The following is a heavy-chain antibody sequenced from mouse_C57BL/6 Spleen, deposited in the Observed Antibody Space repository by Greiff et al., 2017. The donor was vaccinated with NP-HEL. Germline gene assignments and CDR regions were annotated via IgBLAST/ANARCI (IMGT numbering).Heavy chain of an antibody. V-gene: IGHV14-4*01. Sequence: EVQLQQSGAELVRPGASVKLSCTASGFNIKDDYMHWVKQRPEQGLEWIGWIDPENGDTEYASKFQGKATITADTSSNTAYLQLSSLTSEDTAVYYCTTGSSPDYWGQGTSVTVSS. CDR3: TTGSSPDY. CDR2: IDPENGDT. D-gene: IGHD1-1*01. J-gene: IGHJ4*01. CDR1: GFNIKDDY.